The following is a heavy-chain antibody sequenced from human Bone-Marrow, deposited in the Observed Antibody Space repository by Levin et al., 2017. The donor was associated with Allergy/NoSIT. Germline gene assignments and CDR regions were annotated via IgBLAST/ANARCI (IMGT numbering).Heavy chain of an antibody. V-gene: IGHV4-61*01. Sequence: PSETLSLTCTVSGDSISSDISYWSWIRQPPGKGLEWIGYISNSAATKYNPSLKSRLTISLDTSNNQFSLKLASVTAADTAVYYCTRGGGWLTDSWGQGTLVIVSS. CDR1: GDSISSDISY. CDR3: TRGGGWLTDS. CDR2: ISNSAAT. J-gene: IGHJ4*02. D-gene: IGHD6-19*01.